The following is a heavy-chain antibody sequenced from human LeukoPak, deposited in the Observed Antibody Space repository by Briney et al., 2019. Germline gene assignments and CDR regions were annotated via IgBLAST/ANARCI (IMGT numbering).Heavy chain of an antibody. D-gene: IGHD6-25*01. CDR2: FDPEDGET. J-gene: IGHJ4*02. V-gene: IGHV1-24*01. CDR3: ATDAATFYFDY. CDR1: GYTFTSYD. Sequence: ASVKVSCKASGYTFTSYDINWVRQATGQGLEWMGGFDPEDGETIYAQKFQGRVTMTEDTSTDTAYMELSSLRSEDTAVYYCATDAATFYFDYWGQGTLVTVSS.